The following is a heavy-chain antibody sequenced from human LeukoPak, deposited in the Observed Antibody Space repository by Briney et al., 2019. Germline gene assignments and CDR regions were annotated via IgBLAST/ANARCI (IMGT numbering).Heavy chain of an antibody. J-gene: IGHJ4*02. Sequence: PSETLSLTCTVSGGSISSSSYYWGWIRQPPGRGLEWIGTIYYSGITYFNPSLKSRVTMSVDTSKNQFSLKLTSVTAADTAVYYCATNPRGTFSFDFWGQGTLVTVSS. CDR3: ATNPRGTFSFDF. D-gene: IGHD1-26*01. CDR1: GGSISSSSYY. V-gene: IGHV4-39*01. CDR2: IYYSGIT.